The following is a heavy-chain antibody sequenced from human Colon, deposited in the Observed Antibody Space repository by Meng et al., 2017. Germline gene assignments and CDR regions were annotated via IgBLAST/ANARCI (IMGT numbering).Heavy chain of an antibody. CDR3: ARWLVASIDAFDI. D-gene: IGHD2-15*01. CDR2: IYYSGST. Sequence: CTVSGGSISSSSYYWGWIRQPPGKGLEWIGSIYYSGSTYYNPSLKSRVTISVDTSKNQFSLKLSSVTAADTAVYYCARWLVASIDAFDIWGQGTMVTVSS. J-gene: IGHJ3*02. V-gene: IGHV4-39*07. CDR1: GGSISSSSYY.